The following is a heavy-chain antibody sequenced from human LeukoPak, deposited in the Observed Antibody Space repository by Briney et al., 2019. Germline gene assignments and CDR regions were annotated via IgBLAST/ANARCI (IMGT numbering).Heavy chain of an antibody. Sequence: AGGSLRLSCAASGFTFSSYEMNWVRQAPGKGLGWVSYISSSGSTISYADSVKGRFTISRDDAKNSLYLQMHSLRAEDTAVYYCASGGWLAFWGQGTLVTVSS. D-gene: IGHD4-23*01. CDR3: ASGGWLAF. V-gene: IGHV3-48*03. CDR1: GFTFSSYE. J-gene: IGHJ4*02. CDR2: ISSSGSTI.